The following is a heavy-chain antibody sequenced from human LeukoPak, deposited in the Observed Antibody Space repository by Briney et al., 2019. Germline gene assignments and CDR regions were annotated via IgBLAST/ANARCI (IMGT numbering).Heavy chain of an antibody. CDR2: IYHSGSGST. CDR3: ARGLRFLEWSHYYYYGMDV. D-gene: IGHD3-3*01. Sequence: PSETLSLTCTVSGGSISSGGHSWSWIRQPPGKGLEWIGYIYHSGSGSTYYNPSLKSRVTISIDRSKNQFSLKLSSVTAADTAVYYCARGLRFLEWSHYYYYGMDVWGQGTTVTVSS. V-gene: IGHV4-30-2*01. CDR1: GGSISSGGHS. J-gene: IGHJ6*02.